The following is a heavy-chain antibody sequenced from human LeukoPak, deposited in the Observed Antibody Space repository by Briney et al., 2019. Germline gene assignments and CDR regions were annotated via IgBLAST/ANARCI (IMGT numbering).Heavy chain of an antibody. CDR1: GYTFTSYG. D-gene: IGHD4-17*01. Sequence: ASVTVSCTASGYTFTSYGISWVRQAPGQGLEWMGWISAYNGNTNYAQKLQGRVTMTTDTSTSTAYMELRSLRSDDTAVYYCARGDYGDYVCAFDIWGQGTMVTVSS. V-gene: IGHV1-18*04. J-gene: IGHJ3*02. CDR3: ARGDYGDYVCAFDI. CDR2: ISAYNGNT.